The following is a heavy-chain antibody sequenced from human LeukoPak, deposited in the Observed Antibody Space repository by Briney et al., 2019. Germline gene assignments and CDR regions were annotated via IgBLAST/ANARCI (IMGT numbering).Heavy chain of an antibody. V-gene: IGHV3-15*01. D-gene: IGHD4-17*01. CDR1: GFTFSDVW. CDR2: IKSKTDDGTT. Sequence: GGSLRLSCAASGFTFSDVWMSWVREAPGKGLEWVGRIKSKTDDGTTDYAAPVKGRFTISRDDSKSTLYLQMNSLKTEDSAVYYCTIDYGDYEGDYYFDYWGQGTLVTVSS. CDR3: TIDYGDYEGDYYFDY. J-gene: IGHJ4*02.